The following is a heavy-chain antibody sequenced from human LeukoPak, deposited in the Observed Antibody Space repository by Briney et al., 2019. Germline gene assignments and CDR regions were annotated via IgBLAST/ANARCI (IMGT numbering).Heavy chain of an antibody. CDR2: FDPEDGET. J-gene: IGHJ6*03. Sequence: ASVKVSCKVSGYTLTELSMHWVRQAPGKGLEWMGGFDPEDGETIYAQKFQGRVTMTEDTSTDTAYMELSSLRSEDTAVYYCATDARRDSSGYYGFSYMDVWGKGTTVTVSS. V-gene: IGHV1-24*01. CDR1: GYTLTELS. CDR3: ATDARRDSSGYYGFSYMDV. D-gene: IGHD3-22*01.